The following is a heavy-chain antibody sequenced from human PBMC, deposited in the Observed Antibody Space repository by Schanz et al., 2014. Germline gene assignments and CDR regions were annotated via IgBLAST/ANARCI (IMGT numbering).Heavy chain of an antibody. Sequence: QVQLQESGPGLLKPSETLSLTCTVSGGSIRSYFWSWIRQPPGKGLEWIGYIYYSGSSDYNRSLKSRVTISVDTSKNQFSLNLSSATAADTAVYYCARDRGHGDLPGDIWGQGTMVTVSS. D-gene: IGHD4-17*01. J-gene: IGHJ3*02. CDR1: GGSIRSYF. V-gene: IGHV4-59*12. CDR2: IYYSGSS. CDR3: ARDRGHGDLPGDI.